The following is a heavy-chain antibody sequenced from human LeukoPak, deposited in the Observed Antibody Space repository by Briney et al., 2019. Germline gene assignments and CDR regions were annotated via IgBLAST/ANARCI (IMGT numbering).Heavy chain of an antibody. CDR1: GGSISSYY. V-gene: IGHV4-4*07. J-gene: IGHJ6*02. Sequence: SETLSLTCTVSGGSISSYYWSWIRQPAGKGLEWIGRIYTSGSTNYNPSLKSRVTMSVDTSKNQFSLKLSSVTAADTAVYYCARVPGYCSGGSCPIYGYYYYYGMDVWGQGTTVTVSS. CDR3: ARVPGYCSGGSCPIYGYYYYYGMDV. D-gene: IGHD2-15*01. CDR2: IYTSGST.